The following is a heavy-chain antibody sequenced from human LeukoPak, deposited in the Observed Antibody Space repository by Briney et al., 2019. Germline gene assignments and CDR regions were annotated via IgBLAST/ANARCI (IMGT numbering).Heavy chain of an antibody. CDR3: ARGDYYDSGSYYHDVFDI. CDR1: GFTFSSYW. CDR2: IKPDGSEK. D-gene: IGHD3-10*01. Sequence: GGSLRLSCIGSGFTFSSYWMSWVRQAPGKGLEWVGNIKPDGSEKHYVDSVKGRLTIARDNAKNSLFLQMNSLRAEDTAVYYCARGDYYDSGSYYHDVFDIWGQGTMVTVSS. J-gene: IGHJ3*02. V-gene: IGHV3-7*03.